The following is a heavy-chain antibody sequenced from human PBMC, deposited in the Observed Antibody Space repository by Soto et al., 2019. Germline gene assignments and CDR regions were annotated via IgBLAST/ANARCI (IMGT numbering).Heavy chain of an antibody. CDR1: GYTFTSYG. D-gene: IGHD3-10*01. CDR2: ISAYNGNT. V-gene: IGHV1-18*01. Sequence: ASVKVSCKASGYTFTSYGISWVRQASGQGLEWMGWISAYNGNTNYAQKLQGRVTITTDTSASTVYMELSSLRSEDTAAYYCARDVTLVRGVTNAYDIWGQGTMVTVSS. J-gene: IGHJ3*02. CDR3: ARDVTLVRGVTNAYDI.